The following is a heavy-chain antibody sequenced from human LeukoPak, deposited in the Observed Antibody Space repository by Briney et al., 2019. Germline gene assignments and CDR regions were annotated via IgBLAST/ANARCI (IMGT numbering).Heavy chain of an antibody. D-gene: IGHD3-3*01. Sequence: GSLRLSCAASKFTFSSYAMSWVRQAPGRGLEWVSAISGSGATTYYADSVKGRFTISRDNSKNTLYLQMNSLRAEDTAVYYCAKDLGTTNLWRAFDYWGQGTLVTVSS. CDR2: ISGSGATT. CDR3: AKDLGTTNLWRAFDY. J-gene: IGHJ4*02. CDR1: KFTFSSYA. V-gene: IGHV3-23*01.